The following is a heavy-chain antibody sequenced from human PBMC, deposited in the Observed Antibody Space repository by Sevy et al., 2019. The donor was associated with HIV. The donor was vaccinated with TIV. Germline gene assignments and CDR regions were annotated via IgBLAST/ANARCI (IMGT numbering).Heavy chain of an antibody. J-gene: IGHJ4*02. V-gene: IGHV1-24*01. CDR2: FDPEDGET. Sequence: ASVKVSCKVSGSTLTRLAIHWVRQAPGKGPEWMGSFDPEDGETIYSQKFQGRDTMTEDTSTDTGYMELSSLRSEDTAVYYCATTKDYYDSSGSPFDDWGQGTLVTVSS. D-gene: IGHD3-22*01. CDR3: ATTKDYYDSSGSPFDD. CDR1: GSTLTRLA.